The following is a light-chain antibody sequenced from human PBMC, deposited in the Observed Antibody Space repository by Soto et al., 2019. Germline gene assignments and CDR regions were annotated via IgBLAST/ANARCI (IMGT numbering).Light chain of an antibody. V-gene: IGLV2-23*02. Sequence: QSVLTQPASVSGSPGQSITISCTGTSSDVGSYNLVSWYQQHPGKAPKLMIYEVSKRPSGVSNRFSGSKSGTTASLTISGLQAEDEADYYCCSYAGSSTLYVFGTGTKLTVL. CDR2: EVS. CDR1: SSDVGSYNL. CDR3: CSYAGSSTLYV. J-gene: IGLJ1*01.